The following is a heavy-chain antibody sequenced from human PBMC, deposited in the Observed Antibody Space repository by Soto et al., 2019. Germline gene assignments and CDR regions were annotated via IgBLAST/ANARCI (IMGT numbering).Heavy chain of an antibody. CDR2: ISAYNGKT. V-gene: IGHV1-18*01. CDR1: GYTFTSYG. D-gene: IGHD6-6*01. Sequence: ASVKVSCKASGYTFTSYGISWVRQAPGQGLEWMGWISAYNGKTNYAQKLQGRVTMTTDTSTSTAYMELRSLRSDDTAVYYCARYQASSIAALGAFDIWGQGTMVTVSS. CDR3: ARYQASSIAALGAFDI. J-gene: IGHJ3*02.